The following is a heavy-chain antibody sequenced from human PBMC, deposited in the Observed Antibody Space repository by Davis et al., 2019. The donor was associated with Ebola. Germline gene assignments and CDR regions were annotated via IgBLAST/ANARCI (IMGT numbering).Heavy chain of an antibody. CDR3: ARETIFGVVSDY. Sequence: ASVKVSCKASGYTFTSYGINWVRQAPGQGLEWMGWISAYNGNTNYAQRLQDRITMTTDTFTNTAYMELRSLRSDDTAVYYCARETIFGVVSDYWGQGTLVTVSS. V-gene: IGHV1-18*01. J-gene: IGHJ4*02. CDR2: ISAYNGNT. D-gene: IGHD3-3*01. CDR1: GYTFTSYG.